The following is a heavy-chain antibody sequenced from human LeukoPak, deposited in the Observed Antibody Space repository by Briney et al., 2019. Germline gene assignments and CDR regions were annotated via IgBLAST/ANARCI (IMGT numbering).Heavy chain of an antibody. CDR3: ARETSSGWYTYFDY. CDR2: IYYSGST. Sequence: SQTLSLTCTVSGGSISSGDYYWSWIRQPPGKGLEWIGYIYYSGSTNYNPSLKSRVTISVDTSKNQFSLKLSSVTAADTAVYYCARETSSGWYTYFDYWGQGTLVTVSS. D-gene: IGHD6-19*01. V-gene: IGHV4-61*08. CDR1: GGSISSGDYY. J-gene: IGHJ4*02.